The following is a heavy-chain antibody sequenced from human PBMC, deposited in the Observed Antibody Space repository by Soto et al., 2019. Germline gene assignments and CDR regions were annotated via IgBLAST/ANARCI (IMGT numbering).Heavy chain of an antibody. V-gene: IGHV4-59*12. Sequence: ASETLSLTCTVSGGSISSYYWSWIRQPPGKGLEWIGYIFYSGSTNYNPSLKSRLTISVDTSKNQFSLKLNSVTAADTAVYYCARGVYYGSGSYPTWSYYYYGMDVWGQGATVTVSS. J-gene: IGHJ6*02. D-gene: IGHD3-10*01. CDR2: IFYSGST. CDR1: GGSISSYY. CDR3: ARGVYYGSGSYPTWSYYYYGMDV.